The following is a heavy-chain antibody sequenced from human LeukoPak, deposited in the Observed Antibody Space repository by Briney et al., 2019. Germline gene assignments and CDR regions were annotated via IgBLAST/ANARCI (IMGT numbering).Heavy chain of an antibody. CDR3: ARGLGSGSYYPSRDYYYYGMDV. CDR2: INAGNGNT. D-gene: IGHD3-10*01. V-gene: IGHV1-3*01. Sequence: ASVKVSCKASGYTFTSYAMHWVRQAPGQRLEWMGWINAGNGNTKYSQKFQGRVTITRDTSASTAYMELSSLRSEDTAVYYCARGLGSGSYYPSRDYYYYGMDVWGQGTTVTVSS. J-gene: IGHJ6*02. CDR1: GYTFTSYA.